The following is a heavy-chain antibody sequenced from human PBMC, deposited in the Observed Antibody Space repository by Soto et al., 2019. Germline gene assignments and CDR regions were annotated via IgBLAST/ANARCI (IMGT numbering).Heavy chain of an antibody. Sequence: PGGSLRLSCAPSGFTFNSYVMSWVRQAPGKGLEWVSSISGSGASTYYADSVKGRFTISIDNSKNTLYLQMNSLRAEDTAVYYCANLPYYYFWSGAYYMDVWGKGTTVTVSS. J-gene: IGHJ6*03. CDR2: ISGSGAST. D-gene: IGHD3-3*01. V-gene: IGHV3-23*01. CDR1: GFTFNSYV. CDR3: ANLPYYYFWSGAYYMDV.